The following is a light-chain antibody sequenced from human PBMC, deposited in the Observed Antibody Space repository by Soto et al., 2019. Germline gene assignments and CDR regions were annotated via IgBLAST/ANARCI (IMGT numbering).Light chain of an antibody. Sequence: QYMLRHPRSVSSAPGHKVTISCSGSSSNIGGNSVSWYQQLPGTAPKLLIYDDNKRPSGIPDRFSGSKSGTSATLGITGFQTGDDADYYCGSWDSSLSHYVFGTGTRVTVL. CDR2: DDN. J-gene: IGLJ1*01. CDR3: GSWDSSLSHYV. V-gene: IGLV1-51*01. CDR1: SSNIGGNS.